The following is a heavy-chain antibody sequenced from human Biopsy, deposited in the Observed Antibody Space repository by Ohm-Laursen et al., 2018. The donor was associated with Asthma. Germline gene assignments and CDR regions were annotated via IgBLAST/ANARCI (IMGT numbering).Heavy chain of an antibody. CDR3: ARGRYRGYDFDY. CDR2: INTNTGNP. V-gene: IGHV7-4-1*02. J-gene: IGHJ4*02. Sequence: ASVKVSCKASGYTFTYFSIYWVRQAPGQGLEWLGRINTNTGNPTYAQAYTGRFVFSLDTSVSTAYLRISSLKADDTAVYYCARGRYRGYDFDYWGQGSLVTVSS. D-gene: IGHD5-12*01. CDR1: GYTFTYFS.